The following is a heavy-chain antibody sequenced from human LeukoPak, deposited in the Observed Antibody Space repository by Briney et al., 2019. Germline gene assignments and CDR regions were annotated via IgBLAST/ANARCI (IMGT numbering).Heavy chain of an antibody. CDR3: ARVAKYYDFWSGYSPIDY. J-gene: IGHJ4*02. CDR2: ISSSGSTI. CDR1: GFTFSDYY. Sequence: GGSLRLSCAASGFTFSDYYMSWIRQAPGKGLEWVSYISSSGSTIYYADSVKGRFTISRDNAKNSLYLQMNSLRAEDTAVYYCARVAKYYDFWSGYSPIDYWGQGTLVTVSS. V-gene: IGHV3-11*04. D-gene: IGHD3-3*01.